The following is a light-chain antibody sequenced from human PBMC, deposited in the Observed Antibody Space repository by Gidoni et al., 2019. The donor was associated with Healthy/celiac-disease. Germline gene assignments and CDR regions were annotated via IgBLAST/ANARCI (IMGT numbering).Light chain of an antibody. CDR1: QGISSY. V-gene: IGKV1-9*01. CDR2: AAS. J-gene: IGKJ3*01. CDR3: QQLNSYPRT. Sequence: DNELTQSPSFLSASVGDRVTITCRASQGISSYVSWYQQKPGKAPKLLIYAASTLQSGVPSRFSGSGSGTEFTLTISSLQPEDFATYYCQQLNSYPRTFGPGTKVDIK.